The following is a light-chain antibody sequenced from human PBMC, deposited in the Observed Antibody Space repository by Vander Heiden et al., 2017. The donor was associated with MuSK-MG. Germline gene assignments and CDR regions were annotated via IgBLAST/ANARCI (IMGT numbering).Light chain of an antibody. CDR2: EVS. CDR3: SSYTSSSTLD. Sequence: QSALTPPASVSGSPGQSTTISFRGTRSDVGGYNYVTWYQQHPGKAPKLMIYEVSKRPSGVSSRFSGSKSGNTASLTISGLQAEDEADYYCSSYTSSSTLDFGSGTKVTVL. J-gene: IGLJ1*01. CDR1: RSDVGGYNY. V-gene: IGLV2-14*01.